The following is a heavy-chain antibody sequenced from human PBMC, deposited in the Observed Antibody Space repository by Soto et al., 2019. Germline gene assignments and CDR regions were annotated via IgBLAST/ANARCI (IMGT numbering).Heavy chain of an antibody. Sequence: PGGSLTLSCAASGFTFRNYDLHWVRQAPGKGLEWVSFLSGSGGGTYYADSVQGRFTISRDNSKNTLYLQMNSLRAEDTGVYYCATLGPARLHASWGQGTPVTVSS. CDR1: GFTFRNYD. D-gene: IGHD1-26*01. V-gene: IGHV3-23*01. CDR2: LSGSGGGT. CDR3: ATLGPARLHAS. J-gene: IGHJ5*02.